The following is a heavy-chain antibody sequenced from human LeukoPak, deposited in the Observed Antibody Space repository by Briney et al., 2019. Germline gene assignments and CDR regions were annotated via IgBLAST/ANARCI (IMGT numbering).Heavy chain of an antibody. J-gene: IGHJ4*02. CDR3: ARFMGGPIAAADSYFDY. D-gene: IGHD6-13*01. Sequence: GGSLRLSCAASGFTFSSYSMNWVRQAPGKGLEWVSSISSSSSYIYYADSVKGRFTISRDNAKNSLYLQMNSLRAEDTAVYYCARFMGGPIAAADSYFDYWGQGTLVTVSS. CDR2: ISSSSSYI. CDR1: GFTFSSYS. V-gene: IGHV3-21*04.